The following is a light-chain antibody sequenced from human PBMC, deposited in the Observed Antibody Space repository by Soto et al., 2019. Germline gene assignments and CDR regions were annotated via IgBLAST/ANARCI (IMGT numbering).Light chain of an antibody. CDR2: GAS. J-gene: IGKJ2*01. CDR1: QSVTSSY. Sequence: EIVLTQSPGTLSLSPGERATLSCRTSQSVTSSYLAWYQQKPGQSPRLLIYGASSRDTGIPDRFSGSGSGTNFTLTISRLEPEDFAVYSCQQYGSSPPTFGQGTKLEI. CDR3: QQYGSSPPT. V-gene: IGKV3-20*01.